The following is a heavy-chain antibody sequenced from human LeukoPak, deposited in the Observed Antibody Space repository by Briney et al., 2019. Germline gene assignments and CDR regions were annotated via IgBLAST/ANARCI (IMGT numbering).Heavy chain of an antibody. CDR1: GYTFTDYY. CDR2: INPYRGDT. Sequence: ASVKVSCKASGYTFTDYYMHWVRQAPGPGLEWMGWINPYRGDTTYAQKFQGRVTMTRDTSISTAYMELSRLRSDDTAVYYCARSSYDSSLRIDDFWGQGTLVTVSS. J-gene: IGHJ4*02. CDR3: ARSSYDSSLRIDDF. V-gene: IGHV1-2*02. D-gene: IGHD3-22*01.